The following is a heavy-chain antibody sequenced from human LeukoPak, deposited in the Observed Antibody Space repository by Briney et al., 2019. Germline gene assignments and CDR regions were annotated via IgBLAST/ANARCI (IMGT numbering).Heavy chain of an antibody. D-gene: IGHD4-23*01. CDR1: GFTLSRYG. Sequence: GGSLRLSCAASGFTLSRYGMHWVRQAPGKGLEWVSAISGGGGNTYYAESVKGRFTISRDKSMNTLYLQMNSLRADDSAVYYCAKVLPAVVHVYQYGMDAWGRGTTVTVSS. CDR2: ISGGGGNT. V-gene: IGHV3-23*01. J-gene: IGHJ6*02. CDR3: AKVLPAVVHVYQYGMDA.